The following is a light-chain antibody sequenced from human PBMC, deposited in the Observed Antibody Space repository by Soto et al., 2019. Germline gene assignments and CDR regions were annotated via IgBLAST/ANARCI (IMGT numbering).Light chain of an antibody. Sequence: EIVMTQSPATLSVSPGERATLSCGASQSVSSNLAWYQQKPGQVPRLLIYGASTRATGIPARFSGSGSGTEFTLTISSLQSEDFAVYYCQQYNNWPSWTFGQGTRLEI. CDR1: QSVSSN. CDR2: GAS. CDR3: QQYNNWPSWT. J-gene: IGKJ5*01. V-gene: IGKV3-15*01.